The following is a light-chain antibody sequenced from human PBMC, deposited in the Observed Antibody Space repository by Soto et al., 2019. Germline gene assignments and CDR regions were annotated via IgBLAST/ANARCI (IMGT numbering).Light chain of an antibody. V-gene: IGKV1-39*01. CDR3: QQIYIWPPA. CDR2: GAS. Sequence: IPLTXXPWSXSTPXGEXGXXXCRASQTISSYLNWYQQKPGKSPKLLIYGASILEIGVPSRFSGSGSGTDFTLTISSLQPEDFAAYYCQQIYIWPPAFGQGTILEIK. CDR1: QTISSY. J-gene: IGKJ5*01.